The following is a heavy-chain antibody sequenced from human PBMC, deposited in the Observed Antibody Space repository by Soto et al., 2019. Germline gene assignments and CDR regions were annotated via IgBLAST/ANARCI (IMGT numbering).Heavy chain of an antibody. CDR3: ASYSSGWYDVRY. Sequence: QVQLQESGPGLVKPSETLSLTCTVSGGSVSSGSYYWSWIRQPPGKGLEWIGYNYYSGSTNYNPSLKSRVTTSADRSKNQISLTLNSVTAADTAVYFCASYSSGWYDVRYWGQGTLVTVSS. V-gene: IGHV4-61*01. D-gene: IGHD6-19*01. J-gene: IGHJ4*02. CDR1: GGSVSSGSYY. CDR2: NYYSGST.